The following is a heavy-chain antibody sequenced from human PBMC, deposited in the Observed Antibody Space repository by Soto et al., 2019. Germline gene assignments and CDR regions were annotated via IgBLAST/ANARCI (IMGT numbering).Heavy chain of an antibody. J-gene: IGHJ4*02. D-gene: IGHD3-9*01. CDR2: IYHTGST. V-gene: IGHV4-4*02. CDR3: ARHPGYYDILTGYTTYYFDS. Sequence: SETLSLTCGVSGDSISSTHWWTWVRQTPGQGLEWIGEIYHTGSTKYNPTLKNRVTISLDTPKNQFSLKLSSVTAADTAVYYCARHPGYYDILTGYTTYYFDSWGQGILVTVSS. CDR1: GDSISSTHW.